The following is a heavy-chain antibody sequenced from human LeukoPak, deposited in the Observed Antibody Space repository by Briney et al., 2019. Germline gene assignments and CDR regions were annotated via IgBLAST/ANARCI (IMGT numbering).Heavy chain of an antibody. Sequence: PSQALSLTCTVSGGSISSGGYYWSWIRQHPGKGLEWIGYIYYSGSTYYNPSLKSRVTISVDTSKNQFSLKLSPVTAADTAVYYCARADGYEIYFDYWGQGTLVTVSS. J-gene: IGHJ4*02. V-gene: IGHV4-31*03. CDR2: IYYSGST. D-gene: IGHD5-12*01. CDR3: ARADGYEIYFDY. CDR1: GGSISSGGYY.